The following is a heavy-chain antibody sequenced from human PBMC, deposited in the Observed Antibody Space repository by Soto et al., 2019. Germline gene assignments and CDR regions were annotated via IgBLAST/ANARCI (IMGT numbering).Heavy chain of an antibody. CDR2: INPSGGST. J-gene: IGHJ4*02. V-gene: IGHV1-46*01. Sequence: GASVKVSCKASGYTFTSYYMHWVRQAPGQGLEWMGIINPSGGSTSYAQKFQGRVTMTRDTSTSTVYMELSSLRSEDTAVYYCARDLVTNNWNPTTLDYWGQGTLVTVSS. CDR3: ARDLVTNNWNPTTLDY. D-gene: IGHD1-20*01. CDR1: GYTFTSYY.